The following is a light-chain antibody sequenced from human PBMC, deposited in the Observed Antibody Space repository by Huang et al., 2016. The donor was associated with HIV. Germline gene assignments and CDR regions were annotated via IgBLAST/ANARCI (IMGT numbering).Light chain of an antibody. J-gene: IGKJ1*01. V-gene: IGKV1-39*01. CDR3: QQSYSTPTWT. CDR2: AAS. CDR1: QSINSY. Sequence: DIQMTQSPSSLSASVGDRVTINCRASQSINSYLNWYQQKPGKAPKLLIYAASYLESVVPSRFSGGGSGTDFTLTVSSLQPEDFATYYCQQSYSTPTWTFGQGTKVEIK.